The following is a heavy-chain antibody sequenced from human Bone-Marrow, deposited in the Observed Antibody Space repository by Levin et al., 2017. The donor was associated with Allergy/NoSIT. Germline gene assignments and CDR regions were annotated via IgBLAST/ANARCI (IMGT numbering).Heavy chain of an antibody. CDR1: GYTFTTYY. V-gene: IGHV1-2*02. CDR3: ARDYYDSSAYFPSDY. D-gene: IGHD3-22*01. CDR2: INPNSGVA. J-gene: IGHJ4*02. Sequence: ASVKVSCKASGYTFTTYYMHWVRQAPGQGLEWMGWINPNSGVANYAQKFQGRVTMTRDTSISTAYMEVSRLTSDDTAVYYCARDYYDSSAYFPSDYWGQGPLVTVSS.